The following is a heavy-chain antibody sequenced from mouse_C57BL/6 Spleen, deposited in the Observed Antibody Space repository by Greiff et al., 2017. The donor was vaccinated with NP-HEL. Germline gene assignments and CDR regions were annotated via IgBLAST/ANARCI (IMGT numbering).Heavy chain of an antibody. J-gene: IGHJ3*01. Sequence: QVQLQQSGAELARPGASVKMSCKASGYTFTSYTIHWVKQRPGQGLEWIGYINPSSGYTKYNQKFKDKATLTADKSSSTAYMQLSSLTSEDSAVYYCARWEGRRAWFAYWGQGTLVTVSA. CDR1: GYTFTSYT. CDR2: INPSSGYT. D-gene: IGHD2-14*01. CDR3: ARWEGRRAWFAY. V-gene: IGHV1-4*01.